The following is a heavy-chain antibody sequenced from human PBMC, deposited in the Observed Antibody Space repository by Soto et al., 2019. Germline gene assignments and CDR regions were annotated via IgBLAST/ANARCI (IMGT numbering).Heavy chain of an antibody. Sequence: ASVKVSCKASGGTFSSYAISWVRQAPGQGLEWMGGIIPIFGTANYAQKFQGRVTITADESTSTAYMELSSLRSEDTAVYYCARSQSXWGYGDYVGYYYYGMDVWGQGTTVTVSS. V-gene: IGHV1-69*13. CDR2: IIPIFGTA. J-gene: IGHJ6*02. CDR1: GGTFSSYA. D-gene: IGHD4-17*01. CDR3: ARSQSXWGYGDYVGYYYYGMDV.